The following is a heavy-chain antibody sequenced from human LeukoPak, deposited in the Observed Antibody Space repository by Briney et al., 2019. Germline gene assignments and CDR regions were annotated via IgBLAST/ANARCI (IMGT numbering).Heavy chain of an antibody. V-gene: IGHV1-69*01. D-gene: IGHD3-22*01. CDR2: IIPIIGTP. CDR3: ARDHWYYDSCGLGYFDL. CDR1: GGTFISFA. J-gene: IGHJ2*01. Sequence: GSSVKVSCKTSGGTFISFAISWVRQAPGQGLEWMGGIIPIIGTPNYAQKFQGRVTITADESTSTAYMELGSLKSEDTAVYYCARDHWYYDSCGLGYFDLWGRGTLVTVSS.